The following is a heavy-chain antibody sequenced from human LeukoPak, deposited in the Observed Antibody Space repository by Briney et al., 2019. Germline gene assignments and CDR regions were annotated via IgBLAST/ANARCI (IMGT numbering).Heavy chain of an antibody. CDR2: MNPNSGNT. Sequence: ASVKVSCKASGYTFTSYDINWVRQATGQGLEWMGWMNPNSGNTGYAQKFQGRVTMTRNTSISTAYRELSSLRSEDTAVYYCARVVYGGNGWGYWGQGTLVTVSS. CDR3: ARVVYGGNGWGY. V-gene: IGHV1-8*01. CDR1: GYTFTSYD. D-gene: IGHD4-23*01. J-gene: IGHJ4*02.